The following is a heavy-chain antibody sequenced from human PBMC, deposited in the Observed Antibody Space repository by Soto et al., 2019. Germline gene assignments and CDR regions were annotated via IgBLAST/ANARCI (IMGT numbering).Heavy chain of an antibody. CDR2: IYWDDDK. D-gene: IGHD3-3*01. CDR1: GFSLTTSGVG. Sequence: QITLNESGPTVVKPAETLTLTCTFSGFSLTTSGVGVGWIRQSPGKAPEWLALIYWDDDKRYSASLKSRLTTTKEPPKTRVVLTLASVDPADTATYYCAHRILRTVFGLVTTTAIYFDSWGQGPPVVVSS. J-gene: IGHJ4*02. V-gene: IGHV2-5*02. CDR3: AHRILRTVFGLVTTTAIYFDS.